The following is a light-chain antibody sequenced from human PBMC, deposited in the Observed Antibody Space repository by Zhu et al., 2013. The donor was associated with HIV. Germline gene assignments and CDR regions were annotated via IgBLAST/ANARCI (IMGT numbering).Light chain of an antibody. Sequence: QSVLTQPPSASGAPGQRVTISCSGTNSNIGSNTVNWYQQLPRMAPKLLIYSDILRPSGVPDRFSGSRSGTSASLAISGLQSEDEADYYCAAWDDSLNGHVVFGGGTKLTVL. CDR3: AAWDDSLNGHVV. CDR1: NSNIGSNT. V-gene: IGLV1-44*01. CDR2: SDI. J-gene: IGLJ2*01.